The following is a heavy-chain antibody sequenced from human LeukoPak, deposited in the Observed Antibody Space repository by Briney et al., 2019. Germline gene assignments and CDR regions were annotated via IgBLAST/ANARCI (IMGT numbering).Heavy chain of an antibody. D-gene: IGHD2-15*01. CDR3: ARRGGLYYYYMDV. V-gene: IGHV4-39*01. Sequence: SETLSLTCTVSGGSISSSSYYWGWIRQPPGKGLEWIGSIYYSGSTYYNPSLKSRVTISVDTSKNQFSLKLSSVTAADTAVYYCARRGGLYYYYMDVWGKGNTVTVSS. CDR1: GGSISSSSYY. J-gene: IGHJ6*03. CDR2: IYYSGST.